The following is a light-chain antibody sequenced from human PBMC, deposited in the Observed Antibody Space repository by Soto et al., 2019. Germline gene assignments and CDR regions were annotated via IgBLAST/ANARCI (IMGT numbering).Light chain of an antibody. V-gene: IGKV3-15*01. CDR2: GAS. CDR3: QQYNNSSLT. Sequence: EIVMTQSTATLSVSPGERATLSCRASQSVSSNLAWYQQKPGQAPRLLIYGASTRVTGIPARFSGSGSGTEFTLTISILQSEDFAVYYCQQYNNSSLTFGGGTKVEIK. J-gene: IGKJ4*01. CDR1: QSVSSN.